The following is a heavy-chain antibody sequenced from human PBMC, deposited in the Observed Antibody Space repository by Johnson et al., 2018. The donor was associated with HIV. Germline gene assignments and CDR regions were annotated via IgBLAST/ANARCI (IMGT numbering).Heavy chain of an antibody. V-gene: IGHV3-66*01. CDR2: IYTGGNT. CDR1: GFTVTSHY. D-gene: IGHD2-15*01. Sequence: VQLVESGGGVVRPGGSLRLSCAASGFTVTSHYMSWVRQAPGMGLEWVSVIYTGGNTYYANSVKDRFTISRDISKNTLYLEMNIMRAEDTAVYYCARGWSGILILDDAFDIWGQGTMVTVSS. CDR3: ARGWSGILILDDAFDI. J-gene: IGHJ3*02.